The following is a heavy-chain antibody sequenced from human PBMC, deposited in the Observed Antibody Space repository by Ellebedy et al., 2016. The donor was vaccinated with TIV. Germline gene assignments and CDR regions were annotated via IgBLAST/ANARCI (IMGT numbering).Heavy chain of an antibody. CDR3: AHPFVSSTSWAGGMDV. Sequence: SETLSLXCTVSGGSISSYYWSWIRQPPGKGLEWIGYIYYSGSTNYNPSLKSRVTISVDTSKNQFSLKLSSVTAADTAVYYCAHPFVSSTSWAGGMDVWGQGTTVTVSS. CDR1: GGSISSYY. D-gene: IGHD2-2*01. J-gene: IGHJ6*02. CDR2: IYYSGST. V-gene: IGHV4-59*01.